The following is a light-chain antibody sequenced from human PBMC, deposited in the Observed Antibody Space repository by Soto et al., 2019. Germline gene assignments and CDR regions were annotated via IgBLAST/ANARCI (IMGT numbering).Light chain of an antibody. CDR2: TAS. CDR1: QSISTY. CDR3: HQSYSTPYT. J-gene: IGKJ2*01. V-gene: IGKV1-39*01. Sequence: DIQMTPSPSSLSASVGDRVTITCRASQSISTYLNWYQQKPGKAPKLLIYTASSLESGVPSSFSGSGSGTDFTLTISSLQPEDFAVYYCHQSYSTPYTFGLGTKLEIK.